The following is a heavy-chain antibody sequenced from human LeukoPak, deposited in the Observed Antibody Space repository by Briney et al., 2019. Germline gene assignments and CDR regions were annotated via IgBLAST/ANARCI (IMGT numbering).Heavy chain of an antibody. CDR2: IWSDGSDK. D-gene: IGHD3-16*01. CDR3: ARRGSGIYCFDY. V-gene: IGHV3-33*01. CDR1: GFTFSNYG. J-gene: IGHJ4*02. Sequence: GGSLRLSCAASGFTFSNYGMHWVRQDPGKGLECGAVIWSDGSDKYYADSVKGRFTISRENSKNTLYLHMNRVRAEDTAVYYCARRGSGIYCFDYWGQGTLVTVSS.